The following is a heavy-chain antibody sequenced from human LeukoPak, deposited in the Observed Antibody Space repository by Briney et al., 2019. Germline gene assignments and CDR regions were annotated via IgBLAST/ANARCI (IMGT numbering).Heavy chain of an antibody. CDR3: ARDAVIVGAIPTHFDY. V-gene: IGHV1-18*01. CDR1: GYTFTSYG. Sequence: GASVKVSCKASGYTFTSYGISWVRQAPGQGLEWMGWISAYNGNTNYAQKLQGRVTMTTDTSTSTAYMELRSLRSDDTAVYYCARDAVIVGAIPTHFDYWGQGTLVTVSS. J-gene: IGHJ4*02. CDR2: ISAYNGNT. D-gene: IGHD1-26*01.